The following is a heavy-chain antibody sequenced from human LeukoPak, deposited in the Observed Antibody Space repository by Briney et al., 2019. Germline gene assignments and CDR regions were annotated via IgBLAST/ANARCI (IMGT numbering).Heavy chain of an antibody. CDR2: INAGNGHT. D-gene: IGHD2-21*01. J-gene: IGHJ4*02. Sequence: ASVNVSCKASGYTFSNYAIHWVRQAPGQRFEWMGWINAGNGHTKYSQNFQGRVTITRDSSASTVYMELSSLTSEDTAVYYCARGIWSARTVDYYLDSWGQGTLVTVSS. V-gene: IGHV1-3*01. CDR1: GYTFSNYA. CDR3: ARGIWSARTVDYYLDS.